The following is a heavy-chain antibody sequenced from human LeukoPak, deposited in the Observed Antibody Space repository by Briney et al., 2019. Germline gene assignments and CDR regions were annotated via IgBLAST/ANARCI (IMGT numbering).Heavy chain of an antibody. J-gene: IGHJ6*04. Sequence: PGGSLRLSCVVSGFTFSHYAMTWVRQAPGKGLEWVSSISNSGDDTDYAGSVKGRFTVSRDNSENSLYLQMNSLGVEDTAVYYCAKRRGDVWGKGTTVTVSS. V-gene: IGHV3-23*01. CDR2: ISNSGDDT. CDR1: GFTFSHYA. CDR3: AKRRGDV.